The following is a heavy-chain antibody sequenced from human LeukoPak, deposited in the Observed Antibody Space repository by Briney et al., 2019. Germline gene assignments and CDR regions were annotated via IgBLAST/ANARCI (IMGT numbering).Heavy chain of an antibody. CDR3: AKGLRPGWSGYQGFDY. CDR2: ISGSGGST. J-gene: IGHJ4*02. D-gene: IGHD5-12*01. V-gene: IGHV3-23*01. CDR1: GFTFSSYA. Sequence: GGSLRLSCAAPGFTFSSYAMSWVRQAPGKGLEWVSAISGSGGSTYYADSVKGRFTISRDNSKNTLYLQMNSLRAEDTAVYYCAKGLRPGWSGYQGFDYWGQGTLVTVSS.